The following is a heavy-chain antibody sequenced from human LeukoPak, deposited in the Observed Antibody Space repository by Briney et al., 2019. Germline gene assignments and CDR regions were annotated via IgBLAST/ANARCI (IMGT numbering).Heavy chain of an antibody. J-gene: IGHJ4*02. CDR2: ISGSGGST. V-gene: IGHV3-23*01. D-gene: IGHD6-13*01. CDR3: AKGTLKYSSSCFDY. Sequence: GGSLRLSCAASGFTFSSYAMSWVRQAPGKGLGWVSAISGSGGSTYYADSVKGRFTISRDNSKNTLYLQMNSLRAEDTAVYYCAKGTLKYSSSCFDYWGQGTLVTVSS. CDR1: GFTFSSYA.